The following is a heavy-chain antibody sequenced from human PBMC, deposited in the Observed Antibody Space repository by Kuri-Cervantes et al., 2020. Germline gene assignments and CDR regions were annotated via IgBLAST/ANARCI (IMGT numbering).Heavy chain of an antibody. Sequence: GGSLTLSCAASGFTFSSYGMHWVRQAPGKGLEWVAVIWYDGSNKYYADSVKGRFTISRDNSKNTLYLQMNSLRAEDTAVYYCARDRAVYGNWYFDLWGRGTLVTVSS. J-gene: IGHJ2*01. D-gene: IGHD2/OR15-2a*01. CDR3: ARDRAVYGNWYFDL. CDR1: GFTFSSYG. CDR2: IWYDGSNK. V-gene: IGHV3-33*01.